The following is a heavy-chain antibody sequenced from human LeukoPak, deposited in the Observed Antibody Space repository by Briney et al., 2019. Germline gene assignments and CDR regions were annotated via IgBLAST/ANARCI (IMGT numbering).Heavy chain of an antibody. CDR3: ARGAYGESSFDC. CDR2: LSTKKGNT. Sequence: ASVKVSCKASGYTFTSYGITWVRQAPGQGLEWMGWLSTKKGNTHYAQKVQGRVTMTTDTCTSTAYMELRSLTFDDTAVYYCARGAYGESSFDCWGQGTLVTVSS. D-gene: IGHD4-17*01. V-gene: IGHV1-18*01. CDR1: GYTFTSYG. J-gene: IGHJ4*02.